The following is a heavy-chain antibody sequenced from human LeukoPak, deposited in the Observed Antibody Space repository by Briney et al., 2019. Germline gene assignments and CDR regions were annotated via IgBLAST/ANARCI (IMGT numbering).Heavy chain of an antibody. CDR1: GFTFSSYA. Sequence: GGSLRLSCTASGFTFSSYAMTWVRQPPGKGLEWVSGISGSGGITYYADSVKGRFTISRDNSKNTLYLQMNSLRAEDTAVYYCAKGLIYCSSTSCPPDYWGQGTLVTVSS. CDR2: ISGSGGIT. J-gene: IGHJ4*02. V-gene: IGHV3-23*01. D-gene: IGHD2-2*01. CDR3: AKGLIYCSSTSCPPDY.